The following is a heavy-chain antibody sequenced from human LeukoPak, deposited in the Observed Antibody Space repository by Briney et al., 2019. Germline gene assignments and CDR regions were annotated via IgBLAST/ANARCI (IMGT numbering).Heavy chain of an antibody. J-gene: IGHJ6*03. Sequence: SETLSLTCTVSGGSISSYYWSWIRQPPGKGLEWIGYIYYSGSTNYNPSLKSRVTISVDTSKNQFSLKLSSVTAADTAVYYCAREEVEQWLVLPDYYYYMDVWGKGTTVTVSS. CDR2: IYYSGST. CDR3: AREEVEQWLVLPDYYYYMDV. V-gene: IGHV4-59*12. CDR1: GGSISSYY. D-gene: IGHD6-19*01.